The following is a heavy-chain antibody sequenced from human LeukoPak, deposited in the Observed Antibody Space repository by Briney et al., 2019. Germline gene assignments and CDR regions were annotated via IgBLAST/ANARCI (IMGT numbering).Heavy chain of an antibody. CDR2: TYYRSKWYN. CDR1: DNIVSINSAA. D-gene: IGHD6-19*01. Sequence: SQTLSLTCAISDNIVSINSAAWHWIRQSPSRGLEWLGRTYYRSKWYNDYAVSVKSRITINPDTSKNQFSLQLNSVTPEDTAVYYWAREYNSASDYWGQGTLVTVSS. V-gene: IGHV6-1*01. J-gene: IGHJ4*02. CDR3: AREYNSASDY.